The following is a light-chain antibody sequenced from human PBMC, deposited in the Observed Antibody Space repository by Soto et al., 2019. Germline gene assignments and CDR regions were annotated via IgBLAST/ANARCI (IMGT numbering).Light chain of an antibody. CDR3: QQYYSYPPT. Sequence: AIRMTPSPSSFSASTGDRVTITCRARQGISSYLAWYQQKPGKAPKLLIYAASTLQSGVPSRFSGSGSGTDFTLTISCLQSEDFATYYCQQYYSYPPTFGGGTKVEIK. CDR2: AAS. CDR1: QGISSY. V-gene: IGKV1-8*01. J-gene: IGKJ4*01.